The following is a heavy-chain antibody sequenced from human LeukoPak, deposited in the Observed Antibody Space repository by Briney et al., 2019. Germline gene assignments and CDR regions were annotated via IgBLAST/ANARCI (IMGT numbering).Heavy chain of an antibody. Sequence: ASVKVSCKASGYTFTSYGISWLRQAPGQRLEWMGWISTYNGNTNYAQKLQDRVTMTTDTSTPTAYMDLRSLRTDDTAIYYCASWFSGGNYALGYWGQGTRVTVSS. J-gene: IGHJ4*02. CDR2: ISTYNGNT. CDR3: ASWFSGGNYALGY. V-gene: IGHV1-18*01. CDR1: GYTFTSYG. D-gene: IGHD4-11*01.